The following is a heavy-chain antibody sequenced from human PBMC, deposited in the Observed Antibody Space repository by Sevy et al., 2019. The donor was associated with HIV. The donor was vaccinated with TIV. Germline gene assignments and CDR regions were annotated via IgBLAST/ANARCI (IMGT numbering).Heavy chain of an antibody. CDR3: AKGDTSFYGMDD. V-gene: IGHV3-23*01. Sequence: GGSLRLSCAASGFTFGTYTMNWVRQAPGKGLEWVSAISGSGGSTYYTDSVKGRFTISRDNSKTTLYLQMNSLRAEDTAVYYCAKGDTSFYGMDDWGQGTTVTVSS. CDR2: ISGSGGST. CDR1: GFTFGTYT. J-gene: IGHJ6*02. D-gene: IGHD5-18*01.